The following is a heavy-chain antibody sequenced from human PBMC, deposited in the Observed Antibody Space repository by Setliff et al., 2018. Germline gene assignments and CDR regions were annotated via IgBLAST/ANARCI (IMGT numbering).Heavy chain of an antibody. CDR1: RGSISSYY. Sequence: NPSETLSLTCTVSRGSISSYYWSWIRQPPGKGLEWIGYIYTSGSTNYNPSLKSRVTISVDTSKNQFSLKLSSVTAADTAVYYCARDPASPAAAGGWFDPWGQGTLVTVSS. D-gene: IGHD6-13*01. CDR3: ARDPASPAAAGGWFDP. J-gene: IGHJ5*02. CDR2: IYTSGST. V-gene: IGHV4-4*08.